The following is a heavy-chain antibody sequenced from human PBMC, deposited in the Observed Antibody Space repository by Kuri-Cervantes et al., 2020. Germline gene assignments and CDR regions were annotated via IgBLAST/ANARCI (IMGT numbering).Heavy chain of an antibody. CDR3: ARATGRYYYYYYYMDV. J-gene: IGHJ6*03. CDR1: GGSFSGYY. CDR2: INHSGST. D-gene: IGHD3-9*01. Sequence: SETLSLTCAVYGGSFSGYYWSWIRQPPGKGLEWIREINHSGSTNYNPSLKSRVTISVDTSKNQFSLKLSSVTAADTAVYYCARATGRYYYYYYYMDVWGKGTTVTVSS. V-gene: IGHV4-34*01.